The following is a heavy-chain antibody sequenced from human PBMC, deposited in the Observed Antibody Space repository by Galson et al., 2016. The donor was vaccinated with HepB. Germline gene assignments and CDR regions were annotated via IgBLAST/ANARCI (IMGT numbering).Heavy chain of an antibody. CDR2: IIPIFPRP. D-gene: IGHD4-23*01. CDR1: GGTFRDYP. Sequence: SVKVSCKASGGTFRDYPINWVRQAPGQGLEWMGGIIPIFPRPNYAQKFQGRLTITADESTSTVYMELRSLRSEDAAVYFCARSVMTSLLTPPGPLDYWGRGTLVTVSS. J-gene: IGHJ4*02. V-gene: IGHV1-69*13. CDR3: ARSVMTSLLTPPGPLDY.